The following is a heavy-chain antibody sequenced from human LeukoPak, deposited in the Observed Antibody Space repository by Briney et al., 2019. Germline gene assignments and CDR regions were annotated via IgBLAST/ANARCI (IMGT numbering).Heavy chain of an antibody. CDR3: ARDDCSSISCYHNWFDP. D-gene: IGHD2-2*01. CDR1: GFTFGDYA. CDR2: IKQDGSEK. Sequence: GRSLRLSCTASGFTFGDYAMSWVRQAPGKGLEWVANIKQDGSEKYYVDSAKGRFTISRDNAKNSLYLQMNSLRAEDTAVYYCARDDCSSISCYHNWFDPWGQGTTVTVSS. V-gene: IGHV3-7*01. J-gene: IGHJ5*01.